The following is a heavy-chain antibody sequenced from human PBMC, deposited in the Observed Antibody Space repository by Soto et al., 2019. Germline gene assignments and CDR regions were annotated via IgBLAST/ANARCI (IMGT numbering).Heavy chain of an antibody. V-gene: IGHV3-23*01. CDR1: GFTFSSYA. Sequence: GGSLRLSCAASGFTFSSYAMSWVRQAPGKGLEWVSAISGSGGSTYYADSVKGRFTISRDNSKNTLYLQMNRLRAADTAVYYCVKDQGCSTMVRGVINDAFDIWGQGTMVTVSS. J-gene: IGHJ3*02. CDR2: ISGSGGST. CDR3: VKDQGCSTMVRGVINDAFDI. D-gene: IGHD3-10*01.